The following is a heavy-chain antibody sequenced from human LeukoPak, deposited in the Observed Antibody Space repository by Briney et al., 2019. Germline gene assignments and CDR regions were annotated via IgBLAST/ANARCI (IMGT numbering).Heavy chain of an antibody. CDR1: GFTFSSYS. CDR2: ISSSSSYI. V-gene: IGHV3-21*01. Sequence: GGSLRPSCAASGFTFSSYSMNWVRQAPGKGLEWVSSISSSSSYIYYADSVKGRFAISRDNAKNSLYLQMNSLRAEDTAVYYCARGEDCSSTSCFNYGMDVWGKGTTVTVSS. CDR3: ARGEDCSSTSCFNYGMDV. D-gene: IGHD2-2*01. J-gene: IGHJ6*04.